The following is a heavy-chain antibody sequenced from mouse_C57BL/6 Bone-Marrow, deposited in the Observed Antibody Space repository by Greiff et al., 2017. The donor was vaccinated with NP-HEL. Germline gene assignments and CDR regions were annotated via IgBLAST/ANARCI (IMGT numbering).Heavy chain of an antibody. CDR3: ALYGSSYEGYFDV. V-gene: IGHV1-81*01. Sequence: QVQLKQSGAELARPGASVKLSCKASGYTFTSYGISWVKQRTGQGLEWIGELYPRSGNTYYNEKFQGKATLTADKSSSTAYMELRSLTSEDSAVYFCALYGSSYEGYFDVWGTGTTVTVSS. D-gene: IGHD1-1*01. CDR2: LYPRSGNT. J-gene: IGHJ1*03. CDR1: GYTFTSYG.